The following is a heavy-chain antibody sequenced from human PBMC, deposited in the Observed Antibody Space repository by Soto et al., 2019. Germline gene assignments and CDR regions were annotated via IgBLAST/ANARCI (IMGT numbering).Heavy chain of an antibody. CDR2: IKQDGSEQ. V-gene: IGHV3-7*01. J-gene: IGHJ4*02. D-gene: IGHD6-19*01. CDR3: ARDGLYASGWGSDD. Sequence: PGGSLRLSCAASGFFFSSYYMSWVRQAPGKGLEWVANIKQDGSEQNYVDSVKGRFTISRDNARKSLYLQMNSLRVEDTAVYYCARDGLYASGWGSDDWGQGSLVTVSS. CDR1: GFFFSSYY.